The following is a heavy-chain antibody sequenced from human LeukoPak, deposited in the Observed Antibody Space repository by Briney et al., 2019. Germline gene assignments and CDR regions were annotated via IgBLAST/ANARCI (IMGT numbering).Heavy chain of an antibody. CDR3: ARGVIRHGMDV. V-gene: IGHV4-39*07. CDR2: IYYSGST. CDR1: GGSISSSSYY. J-gene: IGHJ6*02. Sequence: PSETLSLTCTVSGGSISSSSYYWGWIRQPPGKGLEWIGSIYYSGSTYYNPSLKSRVTISVDTSKNQFSLKLSSVTAADTAVYYCARGVIRHGMDVWGQGTTVTVSS.